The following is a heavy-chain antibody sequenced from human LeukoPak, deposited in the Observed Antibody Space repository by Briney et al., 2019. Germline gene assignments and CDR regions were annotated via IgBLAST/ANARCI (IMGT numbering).Heavy chain of an antibody. Sequence: GGSLRLSCAASGFTFSSYSMNWVRQAPGKGLEWVSSISSSSSYIYYADSVKGRFTISRDNAKNSLYLQMNSLRAEDTAVYYCASWYYDFWSGYWNYYGMDVWGQGTTVTVSS. CDR3: ASWYYDFWSGYWNYYGMDV. V-gene: IGHV3-21*01. J-gene: IGHJ6*02. CDR2: ISSSSSYI. D-gene: IGHD3-3*01. CDR1: GFTFSSYS.